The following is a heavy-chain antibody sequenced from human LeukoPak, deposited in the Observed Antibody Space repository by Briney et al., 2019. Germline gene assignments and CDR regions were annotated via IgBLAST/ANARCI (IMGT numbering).Heavy chain of an antibody. D-gene: IGHD3-10*01. V-gene: IGHV1-2*06. CDR1: GYTFTGYY. CDR2: INPDSGGT. J-gene: IGHJ4*02. Sequence: ASVKVSCKASGYTFTGYYMQWVRQVTGQVHDLMARINPDSGGTNYAQKFQGRVTMTRDTSISTAYMELSRLRSDDTAVYYCARVEWFGDRWNFDYWGQGTLVTVSS. CDR3: ARVEWFGDRWNFDY.